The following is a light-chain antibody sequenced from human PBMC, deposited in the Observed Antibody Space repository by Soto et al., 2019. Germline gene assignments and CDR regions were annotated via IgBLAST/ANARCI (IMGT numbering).Light chain of an antibody. Sequence: NHRTQTPSSRSAYVGDRDTITCRASQSISSYLNWYQQKPGKAPKLLIYAASSLQSGVPSRFSATVSGTEFSLTITSLQPGGFAPYYCQQLFDSPVTFGQGTRLEI. CDR2: AAS. J-gene: IGKJ5*01. CDR1: QSISSY. V-gene: IGKV1-39*01. CDR3: QQLFDSPVT.